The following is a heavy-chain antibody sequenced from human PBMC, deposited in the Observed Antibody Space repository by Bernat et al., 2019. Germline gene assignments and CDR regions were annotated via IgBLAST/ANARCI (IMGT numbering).Heavy chain of an antibody. CDR2: ISSNGGST. D-gene: IGHD3-10*01. Sequence: EVHLVESGGGLVQPGGSLILSCAASGFTFSSYAMHWVRQAPGKGLEYVSAISSNGGSTYYANSVKGRFTISRDNSKNTLYLQMGSLRAEDMAGYYCARAYCGSGSYANIYNWFDPWGQGTLVTVSS. CDR1: GFTFSSYA. J-gene: IGHJ5*02. V-gene: IGHV3-64*01. CDR3: ARAYCGSGSYANIYNWFDP.